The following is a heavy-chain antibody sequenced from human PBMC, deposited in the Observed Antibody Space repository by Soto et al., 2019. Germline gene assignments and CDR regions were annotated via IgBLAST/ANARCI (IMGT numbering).Heavy chain of an antibody. J-gene: IGHJ4*02. D-gene: IGHD5-12*01. CDR2: IYYSGST. V-gene: IGHV4-61*01. CDR1: GGSFSSGSYY. Sequence: ETLSLTCTVSGGSFSSGSYYWSWIRQPPGKGLEWIGYIYYSGSTNYNPSLKRRVTISVDSSKNQFSLKLSSVTAADTAVYYCARGSGYDFALDYWGQGTLVTVSS. CDR3: ARGSGYDFALDY.